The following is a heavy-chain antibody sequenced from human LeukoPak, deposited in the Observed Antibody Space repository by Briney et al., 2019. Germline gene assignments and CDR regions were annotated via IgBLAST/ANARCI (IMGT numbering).Heavy chain of an antibody. J-gene: IGHJ4*02. CDR2: MNPNSGNT. D-gene: IGHD3-10*01. Sequence: ASVKVSCKASGYTLTSYDINWVRQATGQGLEWMGWMNPNSGNTGYAQKFQGRVTMTTNTSISTAYMELSSLRSENTAGYYCVRVEGGSGSYYPPFDYWGQGTLVTVSS. CDR3: VRVEGGSGSYYPPFDY. V-gene: IGHV1-8*01. CDR1: GYTLTSYD.